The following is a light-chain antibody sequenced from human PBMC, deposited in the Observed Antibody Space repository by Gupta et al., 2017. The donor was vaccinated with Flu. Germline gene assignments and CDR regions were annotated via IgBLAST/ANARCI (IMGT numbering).Light chain of an antibody. V-gene: IGLV3-1*01. Sequence: SVSPGQTASITCSGDTFGYQFVRWFPLTPGQLLVFLIYQNTKRDSGISSRFAGYTSANPAILTIREAEAVDYSDYSYQTSKSMVFGGGTKLTVL. CDR2: QNT. J-gene: IGLJ2*01. CDR1: TFGYQF. CDR3: QTSKSMV.